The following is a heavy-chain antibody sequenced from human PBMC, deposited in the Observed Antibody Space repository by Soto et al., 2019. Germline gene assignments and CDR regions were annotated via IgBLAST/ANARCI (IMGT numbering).Heavy chain of an antibody. Sequence: GASVKVSCKASGYTFTSYDINWVRQATGQGLEWMGWMNPNSGNTGYAQKFQGRVTMTRNTSISTAYMELSSLRSEDTAVYYCARGRWALTGYYTHFDYWGQGTLVTVSS. CDR3: ARGRWALTGYYTHFDY. CDR2: MNPNSGNT. J-gene: IGHJ4*02. V-gene: IGHV1-8*01. D-gene: IGHD3-9*01. CDR1: GYTFTSYD.